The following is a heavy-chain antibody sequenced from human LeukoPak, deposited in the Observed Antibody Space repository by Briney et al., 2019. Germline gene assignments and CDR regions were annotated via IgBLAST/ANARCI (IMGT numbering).Heavy chain of an antibody. D-gene: IGHD1-26*01. CDR1: GFTFSSYA. Sequence: GGSLRLSCAASGFTFSSYAMSWVRKAPGKGLEWVSAISGSGGSTYYADSVKGRFTISRDNSKNTLYLQMNSLRAEDTAVYYCAKDGRKWELLQDWGQGTLVTVSS. CDR3: AKDGRKWELLQD. V-gene: IGHV3-23*01. CDR2: ISGSGGST. J-gene: IGHJ4*02.